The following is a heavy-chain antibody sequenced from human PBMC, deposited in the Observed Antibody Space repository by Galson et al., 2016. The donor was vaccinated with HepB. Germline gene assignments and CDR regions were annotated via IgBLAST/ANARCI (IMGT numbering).Heavy chain of an antibody. CDR2: INTYSGDT. CDR1: GYIFNDYG. Sequence: SVKVSCKASGYIFNDYGFAWVRQAPGQGPEWMGWINTYSGDTKYAQRFQARVTITAATSTSTVYMELRSLRYDDTAVYYCASDWEQIGSPGNFFDFWGPGTLVTVSS. J-gene: IGHJ4*02. V-gene: IGHV1-18*01. CDR3: ASDWEQIGSPGNFFDF. D-gene: IGHD1-26*01.